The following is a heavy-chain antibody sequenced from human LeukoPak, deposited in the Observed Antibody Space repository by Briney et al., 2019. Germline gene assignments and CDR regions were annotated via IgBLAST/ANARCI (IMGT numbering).Heavy chain of an antibody. Sequence: ASVKVSFKASVGTFISYAISWVRQAPGQGVEGMGGIIPIFDTTNYAQKFQGRVTITADTSTSTAYMELSSLRSEDTAVYYCARDGRYFDWSPTYYYYYYMDVWGKGTTVTVSS. D-gene: IGHD3-9*01. J-gene: IGHJ6*03. CDR1: VGTFISYA. CDR3: ARDGRYFDWSPTYYYYYYMDV. V-gene: IGHV1-69*06. CDR2: IIPIFDTT.